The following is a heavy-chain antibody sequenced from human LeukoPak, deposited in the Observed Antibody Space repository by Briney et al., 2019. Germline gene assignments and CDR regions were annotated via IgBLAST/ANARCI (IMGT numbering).Heavy chain of an antibody. CDR3: ARGSRGYYDFWSGYYTDYYYYYMDV. J-gene: IGHJ6*03. V-gene: IGHV4-61*02. D-gene: IGHD3-3*01. CDR1: GGSISSGSYY. CDR2: IYTSGST. Sequence: SETLSLTCTVSGGSISSGSYYWSWIRQPAGKRLEWIGRIYTSGSTNYNPSLKSRVTISVDTSKNQFSLKLSSVTAADTAVYYCARGSRGYYDFWSGYYTDYYYYYMDVWGKGTTVTVSS.